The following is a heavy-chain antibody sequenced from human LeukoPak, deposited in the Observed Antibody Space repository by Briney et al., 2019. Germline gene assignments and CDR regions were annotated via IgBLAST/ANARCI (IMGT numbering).Heavy chain of an antibody. D-gene: IGHD6-19*01. CDR1: GVTFDGYA. Sequence: GGSLRLSCAASGVTFDGYAMHWVRQAPGKGLEGVSGISWNSGTIGYADSVKGRFTISRDNAKNSLYLQMNSLRAEDTALYYCTKDRYSSGYDALDIWGQGTMVTVSS. CDR3: TKDRYSSGYDALDI. J-gene: IGHJ3*02. V-gene: IGHV3-9*01. CDR2: ISWNSGTI.